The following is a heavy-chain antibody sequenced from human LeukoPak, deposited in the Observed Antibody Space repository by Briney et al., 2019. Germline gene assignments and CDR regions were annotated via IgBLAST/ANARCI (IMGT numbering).Heavy chain of an antibody. CDR1: GGSFSGYY. CDR3: ARALTGTTYYYYYYMDV. V-gene: IGHV4-34*01. CDR2: INHSGST. J-gene: IGHJ6*03. D-gene: IGHD1-20*01. Sequence: SETLSLTCAVYGGSFSGYYWSWIRQPPGKGLEWIGEINHSGSTNYNPSLKSRVTISVDTSKNQFSLKLSSVTAADTAVYYCARALTGTTYYYYYYMDVWGKGTTVTVSS.